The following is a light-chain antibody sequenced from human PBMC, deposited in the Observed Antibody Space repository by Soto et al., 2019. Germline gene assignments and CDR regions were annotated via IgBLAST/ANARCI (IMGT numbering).Light chain of an antibody. CDR1: SSDVGSYNL. Sequence: QSALTQPASVSGSAGQSITIFCTGTSSDVGSYNLVSWYQQYPGKAPKLMIYEGSKRPSGVSNRFSGSKSGNTASLTISGLQAEDEADYYCCSYAGTRVFGTGTKLTVL. CDR2: EGS. J-gene: IGLJ1*01. V-gene: IGLV2-23*01. CDR3: CSYAGTRV.